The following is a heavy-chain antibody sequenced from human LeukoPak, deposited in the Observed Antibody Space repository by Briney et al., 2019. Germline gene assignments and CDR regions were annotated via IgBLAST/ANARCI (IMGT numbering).Heavy chain of an antibody. Sequence: PSETLSLTCAVYGGSFSGYYRSWIRQPPGKGLEWIGEINHSVSTNYNPSLKSRVTISVDTSKNQFSLKLSSVTAADTAVYYCARNLEASWGQGTLVTVSS. CDR3: ARNLEAS. CDR2: INHSVST. J-gene: IGHJ4*02. CDR1: GGSFSGYY. V-gene: IGHV4-34*01.